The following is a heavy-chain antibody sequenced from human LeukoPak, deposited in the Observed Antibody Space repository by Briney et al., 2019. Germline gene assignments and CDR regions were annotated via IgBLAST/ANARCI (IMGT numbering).Heavy chain of an antibody. D-gene: IGHD1-26*01. Sequence: GGSLKLSCAASGFTFSSYSMNSVRQAPGKGLEWVSSISSSSSYIYYADSVKGRFTISRDNAKNSLYLQMNSLRAEDTAVYYCPRGRNPGTGSYLYYFDYWGQGTLVTVSS. CDR3: PRGRNPGTGSYLYYFDY. CDR2: ISSSSSYI. CDR1: GFTFSSYS. V-gene: IGHV3-21*01. J-gene: IGHJ4*02.